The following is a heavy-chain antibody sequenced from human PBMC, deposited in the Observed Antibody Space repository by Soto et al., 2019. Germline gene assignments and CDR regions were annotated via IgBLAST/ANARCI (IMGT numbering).Heavy chain of an antibody. CDR1: GGSISSSSYY. CDR3: ARPRGKRGEVS. Sequence: QLQLQESGPGLVKPSETLSLTCTVSGGSISSSSYYWGWIRQPPGKGLEWIGSIYYSGSTYYNPSLKSRVTISVDTAKNQFSLKLSSVTAADTAVYYCARPRGKRGEVSWGQGTLVTVSS. J-gene: IGHJ5*02. D-gene: IGHD3-10*01. CDR2: IYYSGST. V-gene: IGHV4-39*01.